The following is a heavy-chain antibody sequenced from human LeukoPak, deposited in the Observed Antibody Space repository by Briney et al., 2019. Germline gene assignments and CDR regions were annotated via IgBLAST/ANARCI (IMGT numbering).Heavy chain of an antibody. CDR3: AVPLGYCISTSCPWAAFDI. CDR1: GFTFSGDA. V-gene: IGHV3-23*01. D-gene: IGHD2-2*01. J-gene: IGHJ3*02. CDR2: ISASGGSA. Sequence: GGSLRLSCAASGFTFSGDAMSWVRQAPGKGLEWVSAISASGGSAYYADSVKGWFTISSETSKNTLYLQMNSLRAEDTAVYYCAVPLGYCISTSCPWAAFDIWGQGTMVTVSS.